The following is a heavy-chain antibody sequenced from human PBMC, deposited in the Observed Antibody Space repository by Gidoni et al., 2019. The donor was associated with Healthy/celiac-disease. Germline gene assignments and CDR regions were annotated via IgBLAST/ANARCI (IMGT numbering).Heavy chain of an antibody. V-gene: IGHV4-31*03. CDR2: IYYSGRT. D-gene: IGHD6-19*01. CDR1: GCSIRSGGYS. J-gene: IGHJ4*02. Sequence: QVQLQESGPGLVKPSQALSLTCTVSGCSIRSGGYSWSWIRQHPGKGLEWIGYIYYSGRTYYNPSLKSRVTISVDTSKNQFSLKLSSVTAADTAVYYCARDHFSPAVAGAGYWGQGTLVTVSS. CDR3: ARDHFSPAVAGAGY.